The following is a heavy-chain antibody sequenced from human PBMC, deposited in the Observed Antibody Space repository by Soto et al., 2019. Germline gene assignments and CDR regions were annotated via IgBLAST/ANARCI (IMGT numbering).Heavy chain of an antibody. CDR1: GGSISSGDDF. CDR3: ARDRAKWKDYYCYSMDV. V-gene: IGHV4-30-4*01. D-gene: IGHD1-20*01. J-gene: IGHJ6*02. Sequence: QVQLQESGPGLVKPSQTLSLTCTVSGGSISSGDDFWTWIRQPPGKGLEWIGYIYYSGSTYYNPSLKSRLTMSVDTSKNQFSLKLSSVTAADTAVYYCARDRAKWKDYYCYSMDVWGQGTTVTVSS. CDR2: IYYSGST.